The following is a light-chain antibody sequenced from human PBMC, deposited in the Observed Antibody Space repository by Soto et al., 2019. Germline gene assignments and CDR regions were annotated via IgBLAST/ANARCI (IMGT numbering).Light chain of an antibody. Sequence: EIVLTHSPATLSFSPGEMATLSFRAIQSVSSTYFAFYQQKLLQSTRLLIYAASTRATAIPARFSGSGSGTEFTLPISSLEPEDFAVYYCQQYGYTPRTFGQGTKVDIK. CDR3: QQYGYTPRT. CDR2: AAS. J-gene: IGKJ1*01. V-gene: IGKV3-20*01. CDR1: QSVSSTY.